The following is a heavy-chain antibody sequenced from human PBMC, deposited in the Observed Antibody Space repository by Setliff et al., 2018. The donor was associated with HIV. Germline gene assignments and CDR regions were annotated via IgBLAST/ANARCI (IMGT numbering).Heavy chain of an antibody. J-gene: IGHJ4*02. D-gene: IGHD6-19*01. Sequence: PSETLSLTCAVSGGSFSAYYWTWIRQSPHKGLEWVGEIDHTGSAYYNPSLTSRVTISADTSKNRFSLELSSVTAADTALYYCARGPRVSAAVVETPSAYWGQGTRVTVSS. V-gene: IGHV4-34*01. CDR2: IDHTGSA. CDR1: GGSFSAYY. CDR3: ARGPRVSAAVVETPSAY.